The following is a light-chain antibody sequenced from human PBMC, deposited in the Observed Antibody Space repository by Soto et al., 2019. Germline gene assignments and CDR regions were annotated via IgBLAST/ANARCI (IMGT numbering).Light chain of an antibody. CDR3: QQYNNWPWT. CDR2: RAS. Sequence: IGMPQSPATLSVSPGARAPLSCRASQTIYRNVAWYPQRPGQPPRLLIYRASSRATGIPARFSGSGSGTEFTLTISSLQSVDFAVYSCQQYNNWPWTFGKGNKVDIK. CDR1: QTIYRN. J-gene: IGKJ1*01. V-gene: IGKV3-15*01.